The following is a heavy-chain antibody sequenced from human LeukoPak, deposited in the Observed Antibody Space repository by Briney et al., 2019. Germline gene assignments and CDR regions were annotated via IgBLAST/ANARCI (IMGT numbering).Heavy chain of an antibody. CDR1: GFTFSTCW. D-gene: IGHD6-13*01. Sequence: PGGSLRLSCAASGFTFSTCWMSWVRQAPGKGLEWVANIKQDGSEKYYVDSVKGRFTISRDNAKNSLFLQMNSLRAEDTAVYYCAADPLYIRSFHDSWGQGTLVTVSS. V-gene: IGHV3-7*01. CDR2: IKQDGSEK. J-gene: IGHJ5*01. CDR3: AADPLYIRSFHDS.